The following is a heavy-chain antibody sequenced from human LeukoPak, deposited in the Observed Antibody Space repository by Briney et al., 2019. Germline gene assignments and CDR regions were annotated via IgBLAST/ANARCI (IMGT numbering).Heavy chain of an antibody. D-gene: IGHD2-2*01. CDR2: IYYSGST. Sequence: PSETLSLTCTVSGGSISSHYWSWIRQPPGKGLEWIGYIYYSGSTNYNPSLKSRVTISVDTSKNQFSLKLSSVTAADTAVYYCARDTYCSSTSCFLVDVWGKGTTVTVSS. CDR1: GGSISSHY. CDR3: ARDTYCSSTSCFLVDV. V-gene: IGHV4-59*11. J-gene: IGHJ6*04.